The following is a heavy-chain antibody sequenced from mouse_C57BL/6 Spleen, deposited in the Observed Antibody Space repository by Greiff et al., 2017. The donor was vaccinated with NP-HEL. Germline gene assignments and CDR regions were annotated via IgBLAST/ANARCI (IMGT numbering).Heavy chain of an antibody. J-gene: IGHJ3*01. CDR1: GFTFSNYW. Sequence: EVKLMESGGGLVQPGGSMKLSCVASGFTFSNYWMNWVRQSPEKGLEWVAQIRLKSDNYATHYAESVKGRFTISRDDSKSSVYLQMNNLRAEDTGIYYCTVNWAFAYWGQGTLVTVSA. D-gene: IGHD4-1*01. CDR2: IRLKSDNYAT. CDR3: TVNWAFAY. V-gene: IGHV6-3*01.